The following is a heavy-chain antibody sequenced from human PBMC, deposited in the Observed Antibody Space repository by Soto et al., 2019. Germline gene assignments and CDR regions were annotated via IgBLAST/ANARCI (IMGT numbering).Heavy chain of an antibody. D-gene: IGHD4-17*01. J-gene: IGHJ4*02. CDR3: ATTFYGDYDY. Sequence: SETLSLTCAVSSGSISSSYWWSWVRQPPGKRLEWIGEIYHSGSTNYNPSLKSRVTISIDKSKNQFSLKLNSVTAADTGVYYCATTFYGDYDYWGQGTLVTVSS. CDR2: IYHSGST. V-gene: IGHV4-4*02. CDR1: SGSISSSYW.